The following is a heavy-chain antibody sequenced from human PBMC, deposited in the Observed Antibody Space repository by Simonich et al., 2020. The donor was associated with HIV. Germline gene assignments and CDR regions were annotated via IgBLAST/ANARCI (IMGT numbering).Heavy chain of an antibody. V-gene: IGHV4-59*01. J-gene: IGHJ4*02. CDR3: ARTRGGYADFDY. CDR1: GGSISNYY. D-gene: IGHD3-10*01. CDR2: IYFSGST. Sequence: QVQLQQSGPGLVKPSETLSLTCTVSGGSISNYYWSWIRQPPGKGLEWIGYIYFSGSTNYNPSLRSRVTMLLDTSRSQFSLKLRSVTAADTAVYYCARTRGGYADFDYWGQGTLVTVSS.